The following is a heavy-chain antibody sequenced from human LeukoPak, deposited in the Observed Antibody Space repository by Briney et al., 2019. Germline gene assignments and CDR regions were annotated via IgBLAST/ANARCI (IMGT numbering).Heavy chain of an antibody. D-gene: IGHD7-27*01. CDR2: INHSGST. CDR1: GGSFSGYY. J-gene: IGHJ6*04. CDR3: ARRWNWGVFDY. Sequence: SETLSLTCAVYGGSFSGYYWSWIRQPPGKGLEWIGEINHSGSTNYNPSLKSRVTISVDTSKNQFSLKLSSVTAADTAVYYCARRWNWGVFDYWGKGTTVTVSS. V-gene: IGHV4-34*01.